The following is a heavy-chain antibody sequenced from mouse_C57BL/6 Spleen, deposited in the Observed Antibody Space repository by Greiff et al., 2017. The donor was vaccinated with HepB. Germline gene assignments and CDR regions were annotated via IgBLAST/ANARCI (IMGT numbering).Heavy chain of an antibody. CDR1: GFNIKDDY. CDR3: TTGGPWFAY. Sequence: EVNVVESGAELVRPGASVKLSCTASGFNIKDDYMHWVKQRPEQGLEWIGWIDPENGDTEYASKFQGKATITADTSSNTAYLQLSSLTSEDTAVYYCTTGGPWFAYWGQGTLVTVSA. D-gene: IGHD3-3*01. CDR2: IDPENGDT. V-gene: IGHV14-4*01. J-gene: IGHJ3*01.